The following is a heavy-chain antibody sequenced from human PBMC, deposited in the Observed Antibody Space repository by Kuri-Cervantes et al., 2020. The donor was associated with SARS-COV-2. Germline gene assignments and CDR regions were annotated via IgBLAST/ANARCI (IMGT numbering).Heavy chain of an antibody. CDR3: ANSLIWLETGFDY. D-gene: IGHD6-19*01. V-gene: IGHV3-30-3*01. J-gene: IGHJ4*02. CDR2: ISYDGNNK. Sequence: GGSLRLSCAASGFTFSSYAMHWVRQAPGKGLEWVTVISYDGNNKYCADSVKGRFTISRDNSKNTLYLQMNSLRAEDRALYYCANSLIWLETGFDYWGQGTLVTVSS. CDR1: GFTFSSYA.